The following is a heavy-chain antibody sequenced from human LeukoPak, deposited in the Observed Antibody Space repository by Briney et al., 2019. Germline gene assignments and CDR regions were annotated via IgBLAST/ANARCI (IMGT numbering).Heavy chain of an antibody. CDR2: IKQDGSQK. CDR1: GFIFDDYG. J-gene: IGHJ4*02. CDR3: ARGFCSAGDCFYFDV. V-gene: IGHV3-7*04. D-gene: IGHD2-21*02. Sequence: GGSLRLSCAASGFIFDDYGMSRVRQAPGKGLEWVANIKQDGSQKYYVGSVNGRFTISRDNAKNSLYLQMDSLRAEDTAVYYCARGFCSAGDCFYFDVWGQGTVVTVSS.